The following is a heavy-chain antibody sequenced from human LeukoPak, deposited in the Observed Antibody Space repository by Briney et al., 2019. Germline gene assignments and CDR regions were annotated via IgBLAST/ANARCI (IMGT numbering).Heavy chain of an antibody. D-gene: IGHD1-7*01. Sequence: PGGSLRLSCAASGFTFSRYWMSWVRQAPGKGLEWVANIKQDGSEKYYVDSVKGRFTISRDNAKNSLYLQMTNLRAEDTAIYYCAKLGGTARFDPWGQGTLVTVSS. CDR1: GFTFSRYW. CDR2: IKQDGSEK. V-gene: IGHV3-7*01. J-gene: IGHJ5*02. CDR3: AKLGGTARFDP.